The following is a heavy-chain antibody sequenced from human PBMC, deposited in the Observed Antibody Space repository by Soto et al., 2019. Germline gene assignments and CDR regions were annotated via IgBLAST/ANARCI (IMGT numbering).Heavy chain of an antibody. D-gene: IGHD4-17*01. CDR1: GGSISSGGYS. CDR2: IYHSGST. V-gene: IGHV4-30-2*01. Sequence: QLQLQESGSGLVTPSQTLSLTCAVSGGSISSGGYSWNWIRQPPGKGLEWIGNIYHSGSTYYNASLEXRXTXPXXRSKNQFSLKLSSVTAADTAVYYCGRVAYANAFDIWGQGTMVTVSS. J-gene: IGHJ3*02. CDR3: GRVAYANAFDI.